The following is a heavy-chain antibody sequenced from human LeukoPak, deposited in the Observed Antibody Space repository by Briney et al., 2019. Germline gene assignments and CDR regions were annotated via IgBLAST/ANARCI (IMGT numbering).Heavy chain of an antibody. J-gene: IGHJ4*02. V-gene: IGHV3-20*04. Sequence: GGSLRISCEASGFTFDDYGMSWVRQAPGKGLEWVSGINWNGGSTGYADSVKGRFTISRDNAKSSLYLQMSSLRAGDTALYYCARGDSRLGHFDYWGQGTLVTVSS. CDR1: GFTFDDYG. CDR3: ARGDSRLGHFDY. D-gene: IGHD3-22*01. CDR2: INWNGGST.